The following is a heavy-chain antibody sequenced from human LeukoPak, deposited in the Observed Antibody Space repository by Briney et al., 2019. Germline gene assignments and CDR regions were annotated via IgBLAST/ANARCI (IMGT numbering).Heavy chain of an antibody. V-gene: IGHV3-53*01. CDR3: AGDHGRIAVAGPYYYYGMDV. J-gene: IGHJ6*02. CDR2: IYSGGST. CDR1: GFTVSSNY. D-gene: IGHD6-19*01. Sequence: GGSLRLSCAASGFTVSSNYMSWVRQAPGKGLEWVSVIYSGGSTYYADSVKGRFTISRDNSKNTLYLQMNSLRAEDTAVYYCAGDHGRIAVAGPYYYYGMDVWGQGTTVTVSS.